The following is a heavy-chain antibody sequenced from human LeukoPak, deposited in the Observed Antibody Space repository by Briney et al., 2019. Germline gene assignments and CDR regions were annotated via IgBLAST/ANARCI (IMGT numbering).Heavy chain of an antibody. CDR1: GGSISSYY. CDR3: AREVVAAVSNWFDP. V-gene: IGHV4-59*01. Sequence: SETLSLTCTVSGGSISSYYWSWIRQPPGKGLEWIGYIYYSGSTNYNPSLKSRVTISVDTSKNQFSLKLSSVTAADTAVYYCAREVVAAVSNWFDPWGQGTLVTVPS. J-gene: IGHJ5*02. CDR2: IYYSGST. D-gene: IGHD2-15*01.